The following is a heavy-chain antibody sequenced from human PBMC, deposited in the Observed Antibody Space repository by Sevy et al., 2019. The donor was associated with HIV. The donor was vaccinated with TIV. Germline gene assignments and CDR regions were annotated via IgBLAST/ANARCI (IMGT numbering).Heavy chain of an antibody. J-gene: IGHJ4*02. CDR2: ISGSGGST. V-gene: IGHV3-23*01. CDR3: AKDVGRPAAIDY. D-gene: IGHD2-2*01. Sequence: GGSLRLSCAASGFTFSSYAMSWVRQAPGKGLEWVSAISGSGGSTYYGHSVKGRFTISRDNSKNTLYLQMNSLRAEDTAVYYCAKDVGRPAAIDYWGQGTLVTVSS. CDR1: GFTFSSYA.